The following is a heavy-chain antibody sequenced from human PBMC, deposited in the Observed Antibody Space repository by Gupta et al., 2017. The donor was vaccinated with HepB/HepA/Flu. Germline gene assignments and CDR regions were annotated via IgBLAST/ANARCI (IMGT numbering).Heavy chain of an antibody. Sequence: QLQLQASGPGLVKSSETLSLTCTVSGDSITHSNSYWAWIRQPPGKGLEWVGSVYYSGRTHYSPSLNSRVTISVDASKNQFSLKVTSISAADTAVYYCARIGVCNRGICNGINAFDVWGQGTVVTGSS. CDR2: VYYSGRT. J-gene: IGHJ3*01. CDR1: GDSITHSNSY. V-gene: IGHV4-39*01. CDR3: ARIGVCNRGICNGINAFDV. D-gene: IGHD2-2*01.